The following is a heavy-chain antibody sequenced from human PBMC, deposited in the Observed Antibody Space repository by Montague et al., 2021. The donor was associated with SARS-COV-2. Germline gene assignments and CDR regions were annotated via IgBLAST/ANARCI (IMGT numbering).Heavy chain of an antibody. CDR3: ARLGDGVVPSPILGVGPYYSYYYMDV. D-gene: IGHD3-10*01. J-gene: IGHJ6*03. CDR2: IHHGGST. CDR1: GGSFSTYS. Sequence: SETLSLTYAVHGGSFSTYSWNWIRQPPGKGLEWIGEIHHGGSTNYNPSLKSRVTISADTSKNQFSLKLTSVAAADTGVYYCARLGDGVVPSPILGVGPYYSYYYMDVWGKGTTVTVSS. V-gene: IGHV4-34*01.